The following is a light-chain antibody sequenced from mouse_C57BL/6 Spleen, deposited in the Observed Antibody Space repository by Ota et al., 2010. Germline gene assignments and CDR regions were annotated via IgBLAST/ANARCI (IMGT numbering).Light chain of an antibody. Sequence: DILLTQSPAILSVSPGERVSFSCRASQSIGTSIHWYQQRTNGSPRLLIKYASESISGIPSRFSGSGSGTDFTLSINNVESEDIADYYCQQSNSWPLTFGAGTKLELK. CDR2: YAS. J-gene: IGKJ5*01. CDR1: QSIGTS. V-gene: IGKV5-48*01. CDR3: QQSNSWPLT.